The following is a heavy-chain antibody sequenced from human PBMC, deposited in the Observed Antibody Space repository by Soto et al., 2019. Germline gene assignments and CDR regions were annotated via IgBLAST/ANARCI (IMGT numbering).Heavy chain of an antibody. V-gene: IGHV2-5*01. CDR3: ARYDSSGYFSHFDS. CDR1: GFSLTTTGVG. D-gene: IGHD3-22*01. J-gene: IGHJ4*02. Sequence: QIALQESGPTVVKPTQTLTLTCTFSGFSLTTTGVGVGWIRHAPGKALEWLAMVYWNDERRYSPSLKSRLTITQDTSKTQVVLTMTYMDPVDTATYFGARYDSSGYFSHFDSWGQGTLVTVSS. CDR2: VYWNDER.